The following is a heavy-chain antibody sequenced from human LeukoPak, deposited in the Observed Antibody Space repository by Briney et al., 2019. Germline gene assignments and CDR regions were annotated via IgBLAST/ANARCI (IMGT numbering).Heavy chain of an antibody. J-gene: IGHJ4*02. CDR1: GLTFSDYY. V-gene: IGHV4-59*08. D-gene: IGHD3-9*01. Sequence: GSLRLSCAASGLTFSDYYMSWIRQPPGKGLEWIGYIYYSGSTNYNPSLKSRVTISVDTSKNQFSLKLSSVTAADTAAYYCARLAWTIFPYFDYWGQGTLVTVSS. CDR2: IYYSGST. CDR3: ARLAWTIFPYFDY.